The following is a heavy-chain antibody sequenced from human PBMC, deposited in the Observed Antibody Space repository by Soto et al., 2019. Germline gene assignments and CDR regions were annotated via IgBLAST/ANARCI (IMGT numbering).Heavy chain of an antibody. CDR1: GFTFSDYY. CDR3: ATKGGGNYFGFDP. D-gene: IGHD3-10*01. J-gene: IGHJ5*02. CDR2: ISSGGTTI. Sequence: PGGSLRLSCAASGFTFSDYYMSWIRQAPGQGLEWVSYISSGGTTIYYADSVKGRFTISRDDAKNSLYLQMNSLRAEDTAVYFCATKGGGNYFGFDPWGQGTLVTVSS. V-gene: IGHV3-11*01.